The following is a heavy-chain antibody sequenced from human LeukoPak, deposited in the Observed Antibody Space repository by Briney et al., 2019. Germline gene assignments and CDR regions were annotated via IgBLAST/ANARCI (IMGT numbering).Heavy chain of an antibody. J-gene: IGHJ4*02. CDR2: ISGSGGST. V-gene: IGHV3-23*01. Sequence: GGSLRLSCAASGFTLSSYAMSWVRQAPGKGLEWVSAISGSGGSTYYADSVKGRFTISRDNSKNTLYLQMNSLRAEDTAVYYCAKTFRDGYHFDYWGQGTLVTVSS. CDR3: AKTFRDGYHFDY. CDR1: GFTLSSYA. D-gene: IGHD5-24*01.